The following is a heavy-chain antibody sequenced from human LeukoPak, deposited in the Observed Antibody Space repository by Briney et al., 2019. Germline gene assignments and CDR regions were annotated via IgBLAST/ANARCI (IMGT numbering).Heavy chain of an antibody. CDR2: IKQDGSDK. CDR1: GFTFSSYW. V-gene: IGHV3-7*01. J-gene: IGHJ4*02. D-gene: IGHD6-19*01. CDR3: ARGRYDSGWYPDYFDY. Sequence: GGSLRLSCVASGFTFSSYWMSWVRQATGKGLEWVADIKQDGSDKYYVDSVKGRFSISRDSAENSLYLQINSLRAEDTAVYYCARGRYDSGWYPDYFDYWGQGTLVTVSS.